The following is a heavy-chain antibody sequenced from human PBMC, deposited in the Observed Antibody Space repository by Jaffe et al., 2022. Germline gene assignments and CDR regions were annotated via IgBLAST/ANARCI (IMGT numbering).Heavy chain of an antibody. D-gene: IGHD3-3*01. V-gene: IGHV4-39*01. CDR2: IYYSGST. CDR3: ARLPRVFGVLKSSDY. CDR1: GGSISSSSYY. Sequence: QLQLQESGPGLVKPSETLSLTCTVSGGSISSSSYYWGWIRQPPGKGLEWIGSIYYSGSTYYNPSLKSRVTISVDTSKNQFSLKLSSVIVADTAVYYCARLPRVFGVLKSSDYWGQGTLVTVSS. J-gene: IGHJ4*02.